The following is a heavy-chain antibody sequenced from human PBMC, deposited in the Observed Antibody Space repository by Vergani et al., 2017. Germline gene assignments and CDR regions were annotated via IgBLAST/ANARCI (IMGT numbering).Heavy chain of an antibody. CDR2: INPNSGGT. D-gene: IGHD3-16*01. Sequence: QVQLVQSGAEVKKPGASVKVSCKASGYTFTGYYMHWLRQVPGQGLEWMGWINPNSGGTNYAQKFQGWVTMTRDTSISTAYMELSRLRSDDPAVYYGAREVGGGPEGNFDYWGQGTLVTVSS. J-gene: IGHJ4*02. V-gene: IGHV1-2*04. CDR1: GYTFTGYY. CDR3: AREVGGGPEGNFDY.